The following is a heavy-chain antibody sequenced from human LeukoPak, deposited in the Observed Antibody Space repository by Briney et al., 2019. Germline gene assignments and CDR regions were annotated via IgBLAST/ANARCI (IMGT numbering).Heavy chain of an antibody. V-gene: IGHV4-30-2*01. CDR3: ARVVVVAATRCWFDP. D-gene: IGHD2-15*01. Sequence: SETLSLTCAVSGGSISSGGYSWSWIRQPPGKGLEWIGYIYHSGSTYYNPSLKSRVTISVDRSKNQFSLKLSSVTAADTAVYYCARVVVVAATRCWFDPRGQGTLVTVSS. CDR2: IYHSGST. CDR1: GGSISSGGYS. J-gene: IGHJ5*02.